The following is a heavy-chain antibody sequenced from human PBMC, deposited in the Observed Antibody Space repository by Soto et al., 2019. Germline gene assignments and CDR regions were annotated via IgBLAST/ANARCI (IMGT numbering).Heavy chain of an antibody. D-gene: IGHD2-15*01. CDR2: IGPYNGNT. J-gene: IGHJ2*01. CDR1: GYTFNNYG. Sequence: QVQLVQSGAEVKKPGASVKVSCKASGYTFNNYGISWVRQAPGQGLEWMGWIGPYNGNTDHAQNLQGRVTMTTDTSTNTAYMELRSLRSDDTALYYCASCYCSVGSCYTCWHFDLWGRGTLVTVSS. CDR3: ASCYCSVGSCYTCWHFDL. V-gene: IGHV1-18*01.